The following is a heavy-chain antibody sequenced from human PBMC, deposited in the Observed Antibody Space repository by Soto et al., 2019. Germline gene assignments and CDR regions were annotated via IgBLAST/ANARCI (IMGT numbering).Heavy chain of an antibody. V-gene: IGHV3-48*01. Sequence: GGSLRLSCAASGFTFSSYSMNWVRQAPGKGLEWVTYISSSSSTIYYADSVKGRFTISRDNSKNTLYLQMSSLRVEDTAVYYCARAGTFGGIPHCDYWGRGTLVTVSS. CDR3: ARAGTFGGIPHCDY. J-gene: IGHJ4*02. D-gene: IGHD3-16*01. CDR1: GFTFSSYS. CDR2: ISSSSSTI.